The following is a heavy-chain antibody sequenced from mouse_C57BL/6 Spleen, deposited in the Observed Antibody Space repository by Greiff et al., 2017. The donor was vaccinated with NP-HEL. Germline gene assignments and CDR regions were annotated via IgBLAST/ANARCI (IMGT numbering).Heavy chain of an antibody. J-gene: IGHJ4*01. CDR2: IWSGGST. Sequence: QVQLKESGPGLVQPSQSLSITCTVSGFSLTSYGVHWVRQSPGKGLEWLGVIWSGGSTDYNAAFISRLSISKDNSKCQVFFKMNSLQADDTAIYYCARVTIIENAMDYWGQGTSVTVSS. V-gene: IGHV2-2*01. CDR1: GFSLTSYG. D-gene: IGHD2-1*01. CDR3: ARVTIIENAMDY.